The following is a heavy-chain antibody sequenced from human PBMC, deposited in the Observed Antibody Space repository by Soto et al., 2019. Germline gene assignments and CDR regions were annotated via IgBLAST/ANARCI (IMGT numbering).Heavy chain of an antibody. V-gene: IGHV1-8*01. CDR1: GYTFTSYD. Sequence: QVQLVQSGAEVKKPGASVKVSCKASGYTFTSYDINWVRQATGHGLEWMGWMNPDSGNADYAQKFQGRVTMTRNTSISTAYRELSSLRSEDTAIYYCARGGGYCSTTSCYDLFDSWGQGTLVTVSS. CDR2: MNPDSGNA. D-gene: IGHD2-2*01. J-gene: IGHJ5*01. CDR3: ARGGGYCSTTSCYDLFDS.